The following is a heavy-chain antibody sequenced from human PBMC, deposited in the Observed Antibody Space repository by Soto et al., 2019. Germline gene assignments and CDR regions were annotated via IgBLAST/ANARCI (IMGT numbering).Heavy chain of an antibody. Sequence: QVQLVQSGAEEKKPGASVKVSCKASGFTFSGYTIHWVRQAPGQRLEWMGWIKADNTNTKYSPKFQGRVTITRDTSASTVYMELSSLRSEDTAVYYCAREGGWYVDYWGQGTLVPVSS. J-gene: IGHJ4*02. V-gene: IGHV1-3*05. CDR1: GFTFSGYT. D-gene: IGHD6-19*01. CDR2: IKADNTNT. CDR3: AREGGWYVDY.